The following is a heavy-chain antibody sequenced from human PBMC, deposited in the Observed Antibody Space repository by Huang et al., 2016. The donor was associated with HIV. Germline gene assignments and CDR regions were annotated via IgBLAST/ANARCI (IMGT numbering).Heavy chain of an antibody. D-gene: IGHD6-6*01. Sequence: VQLVQSGAEVKKPGESLKISCKGSGYSFGSYWIAWVRQMPGKGLEWVGIIFPDDSDTTYSPSFEGQVTISADKSIGTAYLQWSSLKASDTAMYYCARRFSSSSGYFDYWGQGSLVTVSS. J-gene: IGHJ4*02. CDR1: GYSFGSYW. V-gene: IGHV5-51*01. CDR2: IFPDDSDT. CDR3: ARRFSSSSGYFDY.